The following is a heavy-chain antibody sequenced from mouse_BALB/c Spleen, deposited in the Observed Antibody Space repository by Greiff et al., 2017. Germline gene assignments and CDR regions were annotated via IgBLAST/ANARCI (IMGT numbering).Heavy chain of an antibody. CDR1: GFTFSSYT. CDR2: ISNGGGST. D-gene: IGHD2-3*01. J-gene: IGHJ4*01. Sequence: EVMLVESGGGLVQPGGSRKLSCAASGFTFSSYTMSWVRQTPEKRLEWVAYISNGGGSTYYPDTVKGRFTISRDNAKNNLYLQMSSLKSEDTAMYYCARGGWLLLPYAMDYWGQGTSVTVSS. V-gene: IGHV5-12-2*01. CDR3: ARGGWLLLPYAMDY.